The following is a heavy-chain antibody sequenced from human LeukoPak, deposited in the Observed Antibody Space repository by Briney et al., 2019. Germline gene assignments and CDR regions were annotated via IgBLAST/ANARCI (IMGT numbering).Heavy chain of an antibody. CDR1: GFTVSSNY. V-gene: IGHV3-53*01. J-gene: IGHJ4*02. CDR3: ASAVGSGYYLYYFDY. Sequence: GGSLRLSCAASGFTVSSNYMSWVRQAPGKGLEWVSVIYSGGSTYYADSLKGRFTISRDNSKNTLYLQMNSLRAEDTAVYYCASAVGSGYYLYYFDYWGQGTLVTVSS. D-gene: IGHD3-22*01. CDR2: IYSGGST.